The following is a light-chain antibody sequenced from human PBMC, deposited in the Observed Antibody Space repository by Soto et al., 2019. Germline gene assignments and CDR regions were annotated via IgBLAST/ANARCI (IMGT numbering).Light chain of an antibody. CDR1: QSVNSK. CDR2: DAS. CDR3: QQYNNWPPWT. Sequence: EIVLTQSPGTLSVSPGEGATLSCRASQSVNSKLAWYQQKPGQAPRLLIYDASTRATGIPARFSGSGSGTEFTLTISSLQSEDFAVYYCQQYNNWPPWTFGQGTKVDIK. V-gene: IGKV3-15*01. J-gene: IGKJ1*01.